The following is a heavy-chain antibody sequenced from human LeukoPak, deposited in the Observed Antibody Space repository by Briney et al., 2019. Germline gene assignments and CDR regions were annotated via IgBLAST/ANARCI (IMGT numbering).Heavy chain of an antibody. V-gene: IGHV4-31*03. CDR1: GGSISSGGYY. CDR3: ASSSGYYTDFDY. D-gene: IGHD3-22*01. CDR2: IYYSGST. J-gene: IGHJ4*02. Sequence: PSETLSLTCTVSGGSISSGGYYWSWIRQHPGKGLEWIGHIYYSGSTYYNPSLKSRVTISVDTSKNQFSLKLSSVTAADTAVYYCASSSGYYTDFDYWGQGTLVTVSS.